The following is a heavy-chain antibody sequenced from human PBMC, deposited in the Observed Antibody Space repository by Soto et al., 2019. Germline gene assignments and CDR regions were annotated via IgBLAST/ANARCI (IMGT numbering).Heavy chain of an antibody. CDR2: IYHTGST. Sequence: PSETLSLTCTVSGVSISSYYWSWIRQPPGKGLEWIGYIYHTGSTNYNPSLKSRVTISVDTSRNQFSLILSSVTAADTAVYYCARLKYGDYALSVFDYWGQGTLVTVSS. D-gene: IGHD4-17*01. J-gene: IGHJ4*02. V-gene: IGHV4-59*01. CDR1: GVSISSYY. CDR3: ARLKYGDYALSVFDY.